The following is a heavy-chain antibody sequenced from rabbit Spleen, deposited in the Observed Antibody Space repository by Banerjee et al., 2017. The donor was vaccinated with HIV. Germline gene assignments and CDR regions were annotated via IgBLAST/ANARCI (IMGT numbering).Heavy chain of an antibody. V-gene: IGHV1S40*01. CDR1: GIDFSSYYY. D-gene: IGHD8-1*01. CDR2: IYTGSGST. Sequence: QSLEESGGDLVKPGGTLTLTCKASGIDFSSYYYMCWVRQAPGKGLEWIGCIYTGSGSTYYATWAKGRFTISKTSSTTVTLQMTSLTAADTATYFCARDAASSFSSYGMDLWGPGTLVTVS. CDR3: ARDAASSFSSYGMDL. J-gene: IGHJ6*01.